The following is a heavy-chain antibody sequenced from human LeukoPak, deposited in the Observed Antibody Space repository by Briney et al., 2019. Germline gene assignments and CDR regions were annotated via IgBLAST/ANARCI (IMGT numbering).Heavy chain of an antibody. CDR3: ARVAKERVGGVYYFDY. J-gene: IGHJ4*02. Sequence: GGSLRLSCAASGFTFSDYDMHWVRQATGKGLEWVSAIGTAGDTYYTGSVKGRFAISRENAKNSLYLQMNSLRAGDTAVYYCARVAKERVGGVYYFDYWGQGTPVTVSS. V-gene: IGHV3-13*01. D-gene: IGHD1-1*01. CDR2: IGTAGDT. CDR1: GFTFSDYD.